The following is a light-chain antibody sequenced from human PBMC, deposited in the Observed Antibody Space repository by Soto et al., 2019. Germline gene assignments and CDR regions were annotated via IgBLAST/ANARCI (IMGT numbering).Light chain of an antibody. CDR3: QQYVSWT. V-gene: IGKV3-20*01. J-gene: IGKJ1*01. CDR1: QTISSNY. Sequence: EIVLTQSPGTLSVSPGERATLSCRASQTISSNYLAWYQQKPGQAPSLLIYGASSRATGIPDRVSGSGSGTDSTLTISRLEPEDAAIYDCQQYVSWTFGQGTKVEIK. CDR2: GAS.